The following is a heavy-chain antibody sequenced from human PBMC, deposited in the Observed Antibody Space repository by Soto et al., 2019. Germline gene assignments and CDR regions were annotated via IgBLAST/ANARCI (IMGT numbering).Heavy chain of an antibody. CDR3: ARDPPDFNSGFDY. CDR1: GDSVSNNGAT. Sequence: KTSETLSLTCGICGDSVSNNGATWNWIRQSPSRGLEWLGRAYYRSRWLYDYATSVRGRITINPDTSKNQFSLQLNSVTPEDTAVYYCARDPPDFNSGFDYWGQGTLVTVSS. V-gene: IGHV6-1*01. J-gene: IGHJ4*02. CDR2: AYYRSRWLY. D-gene: IGHD1-26*01.